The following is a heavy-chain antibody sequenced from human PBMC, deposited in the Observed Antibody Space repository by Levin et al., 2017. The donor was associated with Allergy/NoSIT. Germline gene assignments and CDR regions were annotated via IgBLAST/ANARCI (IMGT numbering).Heavy chain of an antibody. V-gene: IGHV3-23*01. D-gene: IGHD6-13*01. J-gene: IGHJ4*02. CDR2: ISFGGGTT. Sequence: SCVASGFTLNSYTMGWVRQAPGMGLEWVSDISFGGGTTYYAVSVKGRSTISRDTSKNTLYLQMNSLRVEDTAVYYCARAGSASWYDYWGQGTLVTVSS. CDR3: ARAGSASWYDY. CDR1: GFTLNSYT.